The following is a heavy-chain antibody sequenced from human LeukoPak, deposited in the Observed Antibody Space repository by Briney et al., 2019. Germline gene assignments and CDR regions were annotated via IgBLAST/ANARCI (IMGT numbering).Heavy chain of an antibody. D-gene: IGHD5-18*01. Sequence: ASVKVSCKASGYTFTSYYMHWVRQAPGQGLEWMGIINPSGGSTSYAQKFQGRVTMTRDTSTSTVYMELSSLRSGDTAVYYCARVLAWLPRGYSYGYLDYWGQGTLVTVSS. J-gene: IGHJ4*02. CDR3: ARVLAWLPRGYSYGYLDY. CDR2: INPSGGST. CDR1: GYTFTSYY. V-gene: IGHV1-46*01.